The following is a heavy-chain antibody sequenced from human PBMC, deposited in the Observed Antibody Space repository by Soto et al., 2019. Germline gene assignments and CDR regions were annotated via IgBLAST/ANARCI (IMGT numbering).Heavy chain of an antibody. Sequence: EVQLVESGGGLVQPGGSLRLSCAASGFTFSSYWMSWVRQAPGKGLEWVANIKQDGCEKYYVDSVKGRFTISRDNGKHSLYLETNCLRAEDAAVYYCARAVKRGYDWKYLGWFDPWGQGTLVTVSS. V-gene: IGHV3-7*03. CDR1: GFTFSSYW. CDR2: IKQDGCEK. J-gene: IGHJ5*02. CDR3: ARAVKRGYDWKYLGWFDP. D-gene: IGHD1-7*01.